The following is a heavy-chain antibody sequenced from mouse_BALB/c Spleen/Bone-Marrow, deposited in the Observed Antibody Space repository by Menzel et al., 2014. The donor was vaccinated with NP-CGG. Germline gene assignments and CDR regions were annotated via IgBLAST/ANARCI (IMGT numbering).Heavy chain of an antibody. CDR2: INPGSGGA. CDR3: AREWTARAVDY. V-gene: IGHV1-54*01. D-gene: IGHD3-2*01. CDR1: GYAFTNYL. J-gene: IGHJ2*01. Sequence: VQLQHSGAELVRPGTSVKVSCKASGYAFTNYLIEWVKQRPVQGLEWIGVINPGSGGANYNAKFKGKATLTADKSSSTAYMQLSSPTSDDSAVYFCAREWTARAVDYWGQGTTLTVSS.